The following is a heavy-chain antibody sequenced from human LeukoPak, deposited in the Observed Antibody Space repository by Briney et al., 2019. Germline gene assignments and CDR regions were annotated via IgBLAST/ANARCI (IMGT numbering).Heavy chain of an antibody. Sequence: ASVKVSCKASGYTFTGYYMHWARQAPGQGLEWMGWINPNSGGTNYAQKFQGRVTMTRDTSISTAYMELSRLRSDDTAVYYCARDPPGVRYGRPIFDFWGQGTLVTVSS. CDR2: INPNSGGT. V-gene: IGHV1-2*02. CDR1: GYTFTGYY. CDR3: ARDPPGVRYGRPIFDF. J-gene: IGHJ4*02. D-gene: IGHD2-8*01.